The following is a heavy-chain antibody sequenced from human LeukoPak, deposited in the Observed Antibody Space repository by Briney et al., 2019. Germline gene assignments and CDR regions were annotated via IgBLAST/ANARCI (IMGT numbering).Heavy chain of an antibody. V-gene: IGHV4-59*08. J-gene: IGHJ4*02. CDR3: ASRARYYGSGSYIDY. CDR2: IYYSGST. Sequence: SGILSLTCTVSGDSISSYYWSWIRQPPGKGLEWIGYIYYSGSTNYNPSLKSRVTISVDTSKNQFSLKLSSVTAADTAVYYCASRARYYGSGSYIDYWGQGTLVTVSS. CDR1: GDSISSYY. D-gene: IGHD3-10*01.